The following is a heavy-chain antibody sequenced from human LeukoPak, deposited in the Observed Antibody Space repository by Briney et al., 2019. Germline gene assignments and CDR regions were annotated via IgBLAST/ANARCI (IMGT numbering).Heavy chain of an antibody. CDR3: VRSRADRSGYYYFDY. Sequence: ASVKVSCKASGYTFTSYDINWVRQATGQGLEWMAWMNPNSGYTGYAQKFQGRVTMTRNTSMSTAYMELSSLRPEDTAVYYCVRSRADRSGYYYFDYWGQGTWSPSPQ. J-gene: IGHJ4*02. CDR2: MNPNSGYT. D-gene: IGHD3-22*01. V-gene: IGHV1-8*01. CDR1: GYTFTSYD.